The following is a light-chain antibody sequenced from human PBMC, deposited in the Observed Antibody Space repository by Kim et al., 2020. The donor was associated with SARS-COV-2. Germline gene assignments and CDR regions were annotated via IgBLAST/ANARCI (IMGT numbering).Light chain of an antibody. J-gene: IGKJ4*01. Sequence: ASVGHRLTLTCRASQSISNSLAWYQQRLGKAPKLLLSATSKLERGVPSRFSGSGSGTTYTLTISNLQPEDLATYYCQQYYSHPLTFGGGTKVDIK. CDR3: QQYYSHPLT. CDR2: ATS. CDR1: QSISNS. V-gene: IGKV1-NL1*01.